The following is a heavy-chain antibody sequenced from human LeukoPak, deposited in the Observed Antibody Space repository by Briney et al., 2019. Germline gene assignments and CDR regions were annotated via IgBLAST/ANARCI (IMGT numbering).Heavy chain of an antibody. CDR2: ISSSGGGT. J-gene: IGHJ4*02. CDR1: GVSFSSYA. V-gene: IGHV3-23*01. D-gene: IGHD5-12*01. Sequence: GGSLRLSCAASGVSFSSYAMSWVRQAPGKGLEWVSSISSSGGGTYYADSVKGRFTISRDNSKNTLYLQMNSLRADDTAIYYCAIIYSGYNRAMGYWGQGTLVTVSS. CDR3: AIIYSGYNRAMGY.